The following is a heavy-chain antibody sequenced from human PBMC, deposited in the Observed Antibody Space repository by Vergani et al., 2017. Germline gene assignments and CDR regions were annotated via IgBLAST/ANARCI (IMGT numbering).Heavy chain of an antibody. J-gene: IGHJ5*02. V-gene: IGHV2-5*01. CDR1: GFSLSTSGVG. CDR2: IYWNDDK. CDR3: ADPVAGYGSSWSGRTGWFDP. Sequence: QITLKESGPTLVKPTQTLTLTCTFSGFSLSTSGVGVGWIRQPPGKALEWLALIYWNDDKRYSPSLKSRLTITKDTSKNQVVLTMTNMDPVDTATYYCADPVAGYGSSWSGRTGWFDPWGQGTLVTVSS. D-gene: IGHD6-13*01.